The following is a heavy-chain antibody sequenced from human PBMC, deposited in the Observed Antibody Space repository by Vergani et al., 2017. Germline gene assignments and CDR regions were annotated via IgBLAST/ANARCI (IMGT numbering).Heavy chain of an antibody. CDR3: ARASTGRMADPDYYYYGMDV. CDR1: GGSISSYY. V-gene: IGHV4-59*01. D-gene: IGHD1-14*01. CDR2: IYYSGRT. Sequence: QVQLQESGPGLVKPSETLSLTCTVPGGSISSYYWSWIRQPPGKGLEWIGYIYYSGRTNYNPSLKSRVTISVDTAKNQFSLKLSSVTAADTAVYYCARASTGRMADPDYYYYGMDVWGQGTTVTVSS. J-gene: IGHJ6*02.